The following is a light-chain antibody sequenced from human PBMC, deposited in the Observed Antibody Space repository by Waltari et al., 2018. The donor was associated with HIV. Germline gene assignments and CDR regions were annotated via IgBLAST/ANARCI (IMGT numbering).Light chain of an antibody. Sequence: EIVMTQSPATLSVSPGERATVSCGASQTVGNNVAWYQQRPGQAPTLLIYGASTRATSVPARFTGGGSATRFTLTIDSLQSGDFGLYYCQQYSEWPYTFGQGTRLEL. CDR1: QTVGNN. V-gene: IGKV3-15*01. CDR2: GAS. J-gene: IGKJ2*01. CDR3: QQYSEWPYT.